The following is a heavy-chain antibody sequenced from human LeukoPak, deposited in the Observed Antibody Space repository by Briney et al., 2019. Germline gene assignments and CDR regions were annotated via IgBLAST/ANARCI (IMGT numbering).Heavy chain of an antibody. CDR2: ISYDGSNK. J-gene: IGHJ4*02. CDR3: AKASNWNGSDY. Sequence: GRSLRLSCAASGFTFSSYGMHWVRQAPGKGLEWVAVISYDGSNKYYADSVKGRFTISRDNSKNTLYLQMNSLRAEDTAVYYCAKASNWNGSDYWGQGTLVTVSS. CDR1: GFTFSSYG. V-gene: IGHV3-30*18. D-gene: IGHD1-1*01.